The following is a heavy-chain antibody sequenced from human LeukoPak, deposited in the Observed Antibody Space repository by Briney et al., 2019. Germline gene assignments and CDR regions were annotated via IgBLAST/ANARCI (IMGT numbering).Heavy chain of an antibody. Sequence: ASVKVSCKASGYTFTSYGISWVRQAPGQGLEWMGWISAYNGNTHYAQKLQGRVTMTTDTSTSTAYMELSSLRSEDTAVYYCASARITGYCSGGSCYYNWFDPWGQGTLVTVSS. CDR2: ISAYNGNT. V-gene: IGHV1-18*01. J-gene: IGHJ5*02. CDR3: ASARITGYCSGGSCYYNWFDP. CDR1: GYTFTSYG. D-gene: IGHD2-15*01.